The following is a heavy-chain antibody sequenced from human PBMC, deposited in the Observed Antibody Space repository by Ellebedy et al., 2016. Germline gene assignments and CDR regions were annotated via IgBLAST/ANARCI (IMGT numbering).Heavy chain of an antibody. CDR1: GYTFTSYY. V-gene: IGHV1-46*01. CDR2: INPSGGST. J-gene: IGHJ4*02. Sequence: ASVKVSXXASGYTFTSYYMHWVRHAPGQGLEWMGIINPSGGSTSYAQKFQGRVTMTRDTSTSTVYMELSSLRSEDTAVYYCARGGGDGYKLDYWGQGTLVTVSS. D-gene: IGHD5-24*01. CDR3: ARGGGDGYKLDY.